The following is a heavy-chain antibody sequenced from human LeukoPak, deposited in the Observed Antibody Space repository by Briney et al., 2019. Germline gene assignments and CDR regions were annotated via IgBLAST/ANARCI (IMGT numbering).Heavy chain of an antibody. D-gene: IGHD3-22*01. Sequence: GGSLRLSCAASGFTFSSYGMHWVRQAPGKGLEWVAVISYDGSNKYYADSVKGRFTISRDNSKNTLYLQMNSLRAEDTAVYYCAKDPYDSSGYYYRGYFDYWGQGTLVTVSS. CDR3: AKDPYDSSGYYYRGYFDY. J-gene: IGHJ4*02. CDR1: GFTFSSYG. CDR2: ISYDGSNK. V-gene: IGHV3-30*18.